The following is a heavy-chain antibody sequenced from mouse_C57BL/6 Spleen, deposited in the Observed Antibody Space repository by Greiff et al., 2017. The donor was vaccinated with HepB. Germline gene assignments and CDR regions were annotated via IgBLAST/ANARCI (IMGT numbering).Heavy chain of an antibody. J-gene: IGHJ4*01. CDR3: AGGKNWDVNYAMDY. D-gene: IGHD4-1*01. Sequence: VQLQQSGAELVRPGASVKMSCKASGYTFTSYNMHWVKQTPRQGLEWIGAIYPGNGDTSYNQKFKGKATLTVDKSSSTAYMQLSSLTSEDSAVYFCAGGKNWDVNYAMDYWGQGTSVTVSS. V-gene: IGHV1-12*01. CDR2: IYPGNGDT. CDR1: GYTFTSYN.